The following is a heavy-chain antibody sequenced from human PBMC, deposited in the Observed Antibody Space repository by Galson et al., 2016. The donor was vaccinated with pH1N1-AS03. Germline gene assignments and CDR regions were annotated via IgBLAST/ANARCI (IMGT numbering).Heavy chain of an antibody. CDR3: ARVFGIAVAGPVDY. Sequence: SLRLSCAASGFMFGDYVMNWVRQAPGKGLEWVSGINHNGGSIGYAGSVKGRFTISRDNAKNSLYLQMNSLTAEDTALYYCARVFGIAVAGPVDYWGQGVLVTVSS. CDR2: INHNGGSI. D-gene: IGHD6-19*01. V-gene: IGHV3-20*04. J-gene: IGHJ4*02. CDR1: GFMFGDYV.